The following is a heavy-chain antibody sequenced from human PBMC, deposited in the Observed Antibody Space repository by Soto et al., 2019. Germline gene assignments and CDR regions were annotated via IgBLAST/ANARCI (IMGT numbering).Heavy chain of an antibody. J-gene: IGHJ4*02. CDR1: GFTFSNYW. D-gene: IGHD2-15*01. CDR2: IKQDGSEK. Sequence: GSLRLSCAASGFTFSNYWMTWVRQAPGKGLEWVANIKQDGSEKYYVDSVKGRFTISRDNAKNSLYLQMNSLRAEDTAVYYCARGCSGGSCYSIWFDYWGQGTQVTVSS. V-gene: IGHV3-7*03. CDR3: ARGCSGGSCYSIWFDY.